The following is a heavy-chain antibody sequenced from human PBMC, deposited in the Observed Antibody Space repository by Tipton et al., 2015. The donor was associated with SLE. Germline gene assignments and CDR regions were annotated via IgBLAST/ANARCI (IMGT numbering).Heavy chain of an antibody. V-gene: IGHV4-34*01. D-gene: IGHD6-13*01. CDR2: INQSGST. J-gene: IGHJ4*02. CDR3: AGAVGTAAGLSDY. CDR1: GGSFSGHY. Sequence: TLSLTCAVYGGSFSGHYWSWIRLPPGKGLEWIGEINQSGSTNYNPALKSRLIMSVDASKNQFSLKLSSVTAADAARYYCAGAVGTAAGLSDYWGQGTLVTVSS.